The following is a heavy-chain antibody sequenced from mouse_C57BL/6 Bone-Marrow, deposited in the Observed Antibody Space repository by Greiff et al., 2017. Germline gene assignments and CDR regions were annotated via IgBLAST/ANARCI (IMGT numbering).Heavy chain of an antibody. Sequence: QVQLQQPGAELVKPGASVKTSCKASGYTFTSYWITWVKQRPGQGLEWIGDIYPGSGSTNYHEKFKSKATLPVDTSSSTAYMQLSSLTSEDSAVYYCARPITTVVAYYYAMDYWGQGTSVTVSS. V-gene: IGHV1-55*01. J-gene: IGHJ4*01. CDR2: IYPGSGST. D-gene: IGHD1-1*01. CDR3: ARPITTVVAYYYAMDY. CDR1: GYTFTSYW.